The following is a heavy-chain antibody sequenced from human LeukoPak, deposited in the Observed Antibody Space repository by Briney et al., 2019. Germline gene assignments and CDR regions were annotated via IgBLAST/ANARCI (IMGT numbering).Heavy chain of an antibody. CDR2: ISGSGGST. D-gene: IGHD2-2*01. J-gene: IGHJ5*02. CDR1: GFNFADSA. V-gene: IGHV3-23*01. CDR3: AKDRQLPPTWFDP. Sequence: GGSLRLSCAASGFNFADSAMSWVRQTPRKGLEWVSAISGSGGSTYYADSVKGRFTISRDNSKNTLYLQMNSLRAEDTAVYYCAKDRQLPPTWFDPWGQGTLVTVSS.